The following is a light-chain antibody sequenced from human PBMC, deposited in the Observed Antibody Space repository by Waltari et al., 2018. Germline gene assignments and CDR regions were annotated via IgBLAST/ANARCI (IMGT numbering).Light chain of an antibody. CDR2: DVS. CDR1: SSDVGGYNY. CDR3: SSYTSSSTLGVV. Sequence: QSALTQPASVSGSPGQSITISCTGTSSDVGGYNYVSWYQQHPGKAPKLMMYDVSNRPLGVSIRFYGSKSGNTASLTSSGLQAEDEADYYCSSYTSSSTLGVVFGGGTKLTVL. J-gene: IGLJ2*01. V-gene: IGLV2-14*03.